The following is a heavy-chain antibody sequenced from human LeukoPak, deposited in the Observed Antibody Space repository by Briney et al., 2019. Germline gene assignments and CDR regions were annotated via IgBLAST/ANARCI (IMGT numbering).Heavy chain of an antibody. CDR2: ISADGSIT. D-gene: IGHD3-10*01. Sequence: GGSLRLSCVTSGFTFSVYWMHWVRHLPGKGLMGVSRISADGSITTYADSVKGRFTISRDIARNTLYLQMNSLTADDTAVYYCARSGYYNGYDYWGQGTLVTVSS. CDR3: ARSGYYNGYDY. J-gene: IGHJ4*02. V-gene: IGHV3-74*01. CDR1: GFTFSVYW.